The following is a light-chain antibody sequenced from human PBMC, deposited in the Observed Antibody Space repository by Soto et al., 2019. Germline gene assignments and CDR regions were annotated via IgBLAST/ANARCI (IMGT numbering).Light chain of an antibody. CDR2: DAS. Sequence: DIVLTQSPVTLSLSPGERATLSCRASQSVSSYLAWYQQKPGQAPRLLIYDASKWATDIPSRFSGSGSGTDFSLTISSLDPEDFAVYYCQQRSSWPFTFGQGTRLEIK. J-gene: IGKJ5*01. CDR3: QQRSSWPFT. V-gene: IGKV3-11*01. CDR1: QSVSSY.